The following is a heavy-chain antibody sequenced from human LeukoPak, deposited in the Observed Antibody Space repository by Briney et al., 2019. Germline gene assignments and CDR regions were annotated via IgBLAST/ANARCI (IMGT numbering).Heavy chain of an antibody. V-gene: IGHV3-30*04. CDR1: GFTFSSYA. J-gene: IGHJ6*03. D-gene: IGHD3-10*01. Sequence: GGSLRLSCAASGFTFSSYAMHWVRQAPGKGLEWVAVISYDGSNKYYADSVKGRFTVSRDNSKNTLYLQMNSLRPEDTAVYYCARGVKRLLFRRNYYMDVWGRGTTVTVSS. CDR2: ISYDGSNK. CDR3: ARGVKRLLFRRNYYMDV.